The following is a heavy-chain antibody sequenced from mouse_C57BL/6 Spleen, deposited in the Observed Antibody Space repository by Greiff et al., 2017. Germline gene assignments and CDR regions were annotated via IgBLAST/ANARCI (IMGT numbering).Heavy chain of an antibody. V-gene: IGHV1-55*01. CDR2: IYPGSGST. Sequence: VQLQQPGAELVKPGASVKMSCKASGYTFTSYWITWVKQRPGQGLEWIGDIYPGSGSTNYNEKFKRKATLTVDTSSSTAYMQLSSLTSEDSAVYYCAKEVGWLSRGDYWGQGTTLTVSS. CDR3: AKEVGWLSRGDY. D-gene: IGHD2-3*01. J-gene: IGHJ2*01. CDR1: GYTFTSYW.